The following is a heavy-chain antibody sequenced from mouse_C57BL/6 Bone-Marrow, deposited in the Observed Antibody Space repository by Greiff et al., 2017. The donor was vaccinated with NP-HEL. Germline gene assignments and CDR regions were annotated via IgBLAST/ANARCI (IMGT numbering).Heavy chain of an antibody. D-gene: IGHD4-1*01. V-gene: IGHV10-1*01. CDR3: VRHGTFYAMDY. J-gene: IGHJ4*01. CDR2: IRSKSNNYAT. CDR1: GFSFNTYA. Sequence: EVHLVESGGGLVQPKGSLKLSCAASGFSFNTYAMNWVRQAPGKGLEWVARIRSKSNNYATYYADSVKDRFTISRDDSESMLYLQMNNLKTEDTAMYYCVRHGTFYAMDYWGQGTAVTVSS.